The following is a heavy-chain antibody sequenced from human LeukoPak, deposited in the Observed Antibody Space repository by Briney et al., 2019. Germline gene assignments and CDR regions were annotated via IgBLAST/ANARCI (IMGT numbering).Heavy chain of an antibody. CDR2: IYPGDSDT. CDR1: GYSFSNYW. Sequence: GESLKISCKGSGYSFSNYWIGWVRQMPGKGLEWMGIIYPGDSDTRYSPSFQGQVTISVDKSISTAYVKWSSLKASDTAMYYCARPVYDLDAFDIWGQGTMVTVSS. V-gene: IGHV5-51*01. D-gene: IGHD3-3*01. J-gene: IGHJ3*02. CDR3: ARPVYDLDAFDI.